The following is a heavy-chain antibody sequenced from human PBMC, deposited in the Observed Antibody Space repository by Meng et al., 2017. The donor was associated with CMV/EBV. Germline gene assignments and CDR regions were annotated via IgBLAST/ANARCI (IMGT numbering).Heavy chain of an antibody. CDR1: GYSISSGYY. CDR3: ATGGSYRFDY. Sequence: GSLRLSCTVSGYSISSGYYWGWIRQPPGKGLEWIGEINHSGSTNYNPSLKSRVTISVDTSKNQFSLKLSSVTAADTAVYYCATGGSYRFDYWGQGTLVTVSS. J-gene: IGHJ4*02. D-gene: IGHD1-26*01. CDR2: INHSGST. V-gene: IGHV4-38-2*02.